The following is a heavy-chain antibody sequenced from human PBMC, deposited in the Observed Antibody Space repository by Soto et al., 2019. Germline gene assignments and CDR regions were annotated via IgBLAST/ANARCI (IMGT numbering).Heavy chain of an antibody. Sequence: ASVKVSCKASGYTCTMYYMHCVRRAPGQGLEWMGIINPSGGSTSYAQKFQGRVTMTRDTSTSTVYMELSSLRSEDTAVYYCARGGYDEWVLGYWGQGTLVTVSS. J-gene: IGHJ4*02. CDR3: ARGGYDEWVLGY. CDR2: INPSGGST. V-gene: IGHV1-46*01. D-gene: IGHD5-12*01. CDR1: GYTCTMYY.